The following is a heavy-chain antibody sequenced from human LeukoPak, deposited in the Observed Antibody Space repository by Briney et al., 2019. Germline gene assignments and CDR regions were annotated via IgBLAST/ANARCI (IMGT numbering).Heavy chain of an antibody. J-gene: IGHJ3*02. V-gene: IGHV3-23*01. D-gene: IGHD3-22*01. CDR3: AKGRSMIVVVMAFDI. Sequence: PGGSLRLSCAASGFTFGSYAMSWVRQAPGKGLEWVSAISGSGGSTYYADSVKGRFTISRDNSKNTLYLQMNSLRAEDTAVYYCAKGRSMIVVVMAFDIWGQGTVVTVSS. CDR2: ISGSGGST. CDR1: GFTFGSYA.